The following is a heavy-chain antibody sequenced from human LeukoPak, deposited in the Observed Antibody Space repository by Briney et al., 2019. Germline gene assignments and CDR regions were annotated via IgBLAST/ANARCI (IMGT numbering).Heavy chain of an antibody. D-gene: IGHD3-3*02. V-gene: IGHV3-15*01. CDR3: IAHFPYFYGFDV. CDR1: GFTIGTAW. CDR2: IKSEGEGATT. Sequence: PGGSLRLSCVSSGFTIGTAWMSWVRQAPGKGLEWLGHIKSEGEGATTDYAAPAKGRFAISRDGSKNMIYLQMSSLKIDDTAIYYCIAHFPYFYGFDVWGKGTTVTVSS. J-gene: IGHJ6*04.